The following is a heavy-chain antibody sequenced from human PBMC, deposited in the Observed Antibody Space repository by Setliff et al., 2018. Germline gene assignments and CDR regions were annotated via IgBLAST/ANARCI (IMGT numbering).Heavy chain of an antibody. CDR3: ARTDDYYNFYAY. Sequence: PSETLSLTCTVSGASISSSSYYWAWIRQPPGRGLELIGSIFYGGSTYYNPSLKSRVTISIDASKNQFSLKLDSVTAADTAVYYCARTDDYYNFYAYWGQGTLV. D-gene: IGHD3-3*01. J-gene: IGHJ4*02. CDR2: IFYGGST. V-gene: IGHV4-39*07. CDR1: GASISSSSYY.